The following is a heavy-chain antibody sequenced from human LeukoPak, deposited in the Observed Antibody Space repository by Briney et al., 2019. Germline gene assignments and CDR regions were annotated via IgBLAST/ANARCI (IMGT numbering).Heavy chain of an antibody. V-gene: IGHV4-39*01. J-gene: IGHJ4*02. CDR2: VYYSGST. Sequence: SETLSLTCTVSGGSISSSSYYWGWIRQPPGKGQEWIGSVYYSGSTYYNPSLKSRVTISVDSSKNQFSLKLSSVTAADTAVYYCARYSSSWYVGNFDYWGQGTLVTVSS. CDR3: ARYSSSWYVGNFDY. D-gene: IGHD6-13*01. CDR1: GGSISSSSYY.